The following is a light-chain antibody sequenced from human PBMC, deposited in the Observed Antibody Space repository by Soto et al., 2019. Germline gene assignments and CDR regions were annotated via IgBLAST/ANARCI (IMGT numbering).Light chain of an antibody. V-gene: IGLV2-14*01. Sequence: QSALTQPASVSGSPGQSITISCTGTSSDVGGYNYVSWYQQHPGKAPKLMIYEVSNRPSGISNRFSGSKSGNTASLTISGLQADDEAGYYCSAYTSSRSVVFGGGTKLTVL. CDR3: SAYTSSRSVV. CDR2: EVS. CDR1: SSDVGGYNY. J-gene: IGLJ2*01.